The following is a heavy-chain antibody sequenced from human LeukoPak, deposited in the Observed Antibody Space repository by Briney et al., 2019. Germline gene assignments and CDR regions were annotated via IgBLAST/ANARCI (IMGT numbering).Heavy chain of an antibody. V-gene: IGHV4-39*07. CDR1: GGSISSSSYY. Sequence: SETLSLTCTVSGGSISSSSYYWGWIRQPPGKGLEWIGSFYYSGSTYYNPSLKSRVTISVDTSKNQFSLKLSSVTAADTAVYYCAKSLYGSGSYYNWFDPWGQGTLVTVSS. CDR3: AKSLYGSGSYYNWFDP. CDR2: FYYSGST. J-gene: IGHJ5*02. D-gene: IGHD3-10*01.